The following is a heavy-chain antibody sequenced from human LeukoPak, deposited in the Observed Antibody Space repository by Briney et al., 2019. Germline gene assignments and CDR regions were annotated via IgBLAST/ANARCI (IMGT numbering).Heavy chain of an antibody. CDR3: ARDSSSSPFDY. J-gene: IGHJ4*02. CDR1: GFTFSSYG. Sequence: GGSLRLSCVASGFTFSSYGMHWVRQAPGKGLEWVSGINWNGGSTGYADSVKGRFTISRDNAKNSLYLQMNSLRAEDTALYYCARDSSSSPFDYWGQGTLVTVSS. V-gene: IGHV3-20*04. D-gene: IGHD6-6*01. CDR2: INWNGGST.